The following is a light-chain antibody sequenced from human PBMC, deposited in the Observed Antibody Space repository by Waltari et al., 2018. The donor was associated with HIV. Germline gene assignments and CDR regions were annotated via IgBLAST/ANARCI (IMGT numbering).Light chain of an antibody. Sequence: QSALTQPASVPGSPGQSITISCTGTSSDVGAYNSVCWYQQHPGKAPKLMIYEVNNRPSGVSNRFSGSKSGNTASLTISGLQAEDEADYYCSSYTTRNTRVFGGGTKLTVL. CDR3: SSYTTRNTRV. CDR2: EVN. V-gene: IGLV2-14*01. J-gene: IGLJ2*01. CDR1: SSDVGAYNS.